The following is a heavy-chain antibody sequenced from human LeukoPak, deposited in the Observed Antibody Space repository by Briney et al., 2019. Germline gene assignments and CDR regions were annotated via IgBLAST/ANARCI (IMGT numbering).Heavy chain of an antibody. V-gene: IGHV4-59*01. CDR2: IYYSGST. CDR3: ARFRRDGYNYAFDI. J-gene: IGHJ3*02. CDR1: GGSISSYY. Sequence: PSETLSLTCTVSGGSISSYYWSWIRQPPGKGLEWIGYIYYSGSTNYNPSLKSRVTISVDTSKNQFSLKLSSVTAADTAVYYCARFRRDGYNYAFDIWGQGTMVTVSS. D-gene: IGHD5-24*01.